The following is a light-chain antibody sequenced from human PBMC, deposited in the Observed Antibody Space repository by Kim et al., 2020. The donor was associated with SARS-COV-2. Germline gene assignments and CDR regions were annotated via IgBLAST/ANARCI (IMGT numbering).Light chain of an antibody. CDR1: QSVGSS. Sequence: SLSPGERATLSCRASQSVGSSLAWYQQKPGQAPRLLIYGASYRATGIPARFSGSGSGTDFTLTISSLEPEDFAVYYCQQRSDWLTVGGGTKVDIK. J-gene: IGKJ4*01. CDR3: QQRSDWLT. V-gene: IGKV3-11*01. CDR2: GAS.